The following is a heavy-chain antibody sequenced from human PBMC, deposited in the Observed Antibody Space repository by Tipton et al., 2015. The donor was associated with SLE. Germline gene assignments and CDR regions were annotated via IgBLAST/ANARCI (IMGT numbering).Heavy chain of an antibody. CDR1: GGSISSGSYF. Sequence: TLSLTCTVSGGSISSGSYFWSWFRQPAGKGLEWIGHIYTSGSTNYNPSLKSRVTISVDTSKNQHSLRLTSVTAADTAVYYCARQLTSGYYYEFGYWGQGMLVTVSS. CDR3: ARQLTSGYYYEFGY. D-gene: IGHD3-22*01. V-gene: IGHV4-61*09. CDR2: IYTSGST. J-gene: IGHJ4*02.